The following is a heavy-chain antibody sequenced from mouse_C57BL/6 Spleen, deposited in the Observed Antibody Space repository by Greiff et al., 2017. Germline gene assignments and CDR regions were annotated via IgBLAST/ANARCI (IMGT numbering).Heavy chain of an antibody. CDR1: GYNFTSYW. CDR3: ARDGYYGY. J-gene: IGHJ2*01. V-gene: IGHV1-52*01. Sequence: VQLQQPGAELVRPGSSVKLSCKASGYNFTSYWMPWVKQRPIQGLEWIGNIDPSDSEPHYNQKFKDKATLTVDKSSSTAYMQLSSLTSEDSAVYYCARDGYYGYWGQGTTRTVSS. D-gene: IGHD1-1*01. CDR2: IDPSDSEP.